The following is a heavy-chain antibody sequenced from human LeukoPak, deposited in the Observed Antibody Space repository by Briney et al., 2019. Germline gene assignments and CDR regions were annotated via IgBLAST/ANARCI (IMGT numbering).Heavy chain of an antibody. CDR2: IYYSGST. D-gene: IGHD6-13*01. Sequence: SETLSLTRTVSGGSISSYYWSWIRQPPGKGLEWIGYIYYSGSTNYNPSLKSRVTISVDTSKNQFSLKLSSVTAADTAVYYCARHTAYSSSWYLVSYFDYWGQGTLVTVSS. CDR3: ARHTAYSSSWYLVSYFDY. J-gene: IGHJ4*02. V-gene: IGHV4-59*08. CDR1: GGSISSYY.